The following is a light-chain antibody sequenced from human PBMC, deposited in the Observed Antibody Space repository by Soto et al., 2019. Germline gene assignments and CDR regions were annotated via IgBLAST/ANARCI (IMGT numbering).Light chain of an antibody. Sequence: EIVMTQSPATLSVSPGERATLSCRASQSVSSSLAWYQQKPGQAPRLLIYATSTRATGIPARFSAGGSGTDFPLTISSLQSEDFAVYYCQQNNNQPQAFGQGTKVDIK. V-gene: IGKV3-15*01. CDR3: QQNNNQPQA. CDR2: ATS. J-gene: IGKJ1*01. CDR1: QSVSSS.